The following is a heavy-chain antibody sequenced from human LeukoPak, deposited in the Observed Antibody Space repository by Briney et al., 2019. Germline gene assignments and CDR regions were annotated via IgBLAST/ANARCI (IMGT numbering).Heavy chain of an antibody. CDR3: TKGADLWFGESLPFDY. CDR1: GFTFSSYA. J-gene: IGHJ4*02. D-gene: IGHD3-10*01. Sequence: GGSLRLSCAASGFTFSSYAMSWVRQAPGKGLEWVSVISASGGSTYSADSVKGRFTISRDNSKNTLYLQMNSLRVEDTAVYYCTKGADLWFGESLPFDYWGQGTLVTVSS. CDR2: ISASGGST. V-gene: IGHV3-23*01.